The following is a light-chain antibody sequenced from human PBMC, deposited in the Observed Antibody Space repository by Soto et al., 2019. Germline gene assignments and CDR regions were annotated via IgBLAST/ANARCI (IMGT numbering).Light chain of an antibody. J-gene: IGKJ4*01. CDR3: QHYNSRTIA. CDR2: AAS. Sequence: DIQMIQSPATLSASVGDRITITCRASENIFKYVAWYQQTSGSAPNLLIYAASDLESGVPSRFSGSGSGTEFSLSIDNLQPYSSATYSCQHYNSRTIAFGGSTKV. CDR1: ENIFKY. V-gene: IGKV1-5*01.